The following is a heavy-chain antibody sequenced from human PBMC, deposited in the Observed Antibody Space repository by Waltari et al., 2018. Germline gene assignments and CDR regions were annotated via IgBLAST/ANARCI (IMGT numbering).Heavy chain of an antibody. CDR1: GYTFSRYW. D-gene: IGHD4-17*01. J-gene: IGHJ4*02. CDR3: ARRWDDGAIRYFDY. CDR2: IYPGDSDT. V-gene: IGHV5-51*03. Sequence: EVQLVQSGAEVKKPGESLKISCKGSGYTFSRYWTGWLRQMPGKGPEWMGIIYPGDSDTRYSLSFQGQVTISADKSINTAYLQWSSLKASDTAMYYCARRWDDGAIRYFDYWGQGTLVTVSS.